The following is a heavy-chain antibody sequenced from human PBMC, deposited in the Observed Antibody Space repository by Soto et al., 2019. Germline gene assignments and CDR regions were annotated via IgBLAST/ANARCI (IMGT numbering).Heavy chain of an antibody. J-gene: IGHJ5*02. Sequence: SETLSLTCTVSGGSISSYYWSWIRQPPGKGLEWIGYIYYSGSTNYNPSLKSRVTISVDTSKNQFSLKLSSVTAADTAVYYCARGRCSGGSCYSGSWFDPWGQGTLVTVSS. CDR2: IYYSGST. CDR1: GGSISSYY. D-gene: IGHD2-15*01. V-gene: IGHV4-59*08. CDR3: ARGRCSGGSCYSGSWFDP.